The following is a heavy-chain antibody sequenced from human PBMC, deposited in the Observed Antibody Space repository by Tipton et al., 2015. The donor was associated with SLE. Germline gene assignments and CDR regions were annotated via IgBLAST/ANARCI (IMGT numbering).Heavy chain of an antibody. V-gene: IGHV4-34*01. CDR2: INHSGST. J-gene: IGHJ3*02. D-gene: IGHD6-6*01. CDR3: ARGIAARPRAFDI. CDR1: GGSFSGYY. Sequence: TLCLTCAVYGGSFSGYYWSWIRQPPGKGLEWIGEINHSGSTNYNPSLKSRVTISVDTSKNQFSLKLSSVTAADTAVYYCARGIAARPRAFDIWGQGTMVTVSS.